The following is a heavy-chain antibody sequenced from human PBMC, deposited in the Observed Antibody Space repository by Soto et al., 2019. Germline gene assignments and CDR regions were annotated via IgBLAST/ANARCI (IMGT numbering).Heavy chain of an antibody. V-gene: IGHV3-30*18. Sequence: QVQLVESGGGVVQPGRSLRLSCAASGFTFSSYGMHWVRQAPGKGLEWVAVISYDGSNKYYADSVKGRFTISRDNSKNTLYRQMNSLRAEDTAVYYCAKDTRYCGGDCYAYYYYYGMDVW. CDR3: AKDTRYCGGDCYAYYYYYGMDV. CDR1: GFTFSSYG. J-gene: IGHJ6*01. D-gene: IGHD2-21*02. CDR2: ISYDGSNK.